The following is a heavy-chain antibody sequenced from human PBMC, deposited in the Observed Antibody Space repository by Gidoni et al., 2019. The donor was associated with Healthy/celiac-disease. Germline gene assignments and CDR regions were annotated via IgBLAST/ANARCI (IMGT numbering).Heavy chain of an antibody. J-gene: IGHJ4*02. Sequence: QVQLVESGGGVAQPGRSLRLSCAASVFPFSSSAMHWVPQAPGKGLEWVAVISYDGSNKYYADSVKGRFTISRDNSKNTLYLQMNSLRAEDTAVYYCARDGIAAAGATDYWGQGTLVTVSS. V-gene: IGHV3-30-3*01. CDR1: VFPFSSSA. CDR3: ARDGIAAAGATDY. D-gene: IGHD6-13*01. CDR2: ISYDGSNK.